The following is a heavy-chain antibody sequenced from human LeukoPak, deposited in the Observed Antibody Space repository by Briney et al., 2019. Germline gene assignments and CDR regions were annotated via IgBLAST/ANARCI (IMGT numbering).Heavy chain of an antibody. CDR3: ARHEVLARGGYYYDSSGYHKSFDY. CDR2: IYYSGGT. J-gene: IGHJ4*02. V-gene: IGHV4-39*01. Sequence: SETLSLTCTVSGGSISSSSYYWGWIRQPPGKGLEWIGSIYYSGGTYYNPSLKSRVTISVDTSKNQFSLKLSSVTAADTAVYYCARHEVLARGGYYYDSSGYHKSFDYWGQGTLVTVSS. CDR1: GGSISSSSYY. D-gene: IGHD3-22*01.